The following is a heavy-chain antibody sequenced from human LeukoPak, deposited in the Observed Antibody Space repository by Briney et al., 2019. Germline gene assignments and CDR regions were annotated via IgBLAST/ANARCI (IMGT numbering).Heavy chain of an antibody. J-gene: IGHJ6*02. Sequence: ASVKVSCKASGYTFTSYAMHWVRQAPGQRLEWLGWINVGSGNAEYSQKLQGRVTITRDTSASTGYMELSSLRSEDTAVYYCARDYYYGMDVWGQGTTVTVSS. V-gene: IGHV1-3*01. CDR3: ARDYYYGMDV. CDR1: GYTFTSYA. CDR2: INVGSGNA.